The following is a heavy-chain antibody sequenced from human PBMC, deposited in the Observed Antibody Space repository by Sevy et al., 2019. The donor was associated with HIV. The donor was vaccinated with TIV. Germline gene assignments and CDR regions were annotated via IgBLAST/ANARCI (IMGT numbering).Heavy chain of an antibody. V-gene: IGHV1-2*06. CDR1: GYTFTGYY. CDR3: ARGQRPDTYYYDSSGYYYFDY. J-gene: IGHJ4*02. CDR2: INPNSGGT. D-gene: IGHD3-22*01. Sequence: ASVKVSCKASGYTFTGYYMHWVRQAPGQGLEWMGRINPNSGGTNYAQKFQGRVTMTRDTSISTAYMELGRLRSDDTAVYYCARGQRPDTYYYDSSGYYYFDYWGQGTLVTVSS.